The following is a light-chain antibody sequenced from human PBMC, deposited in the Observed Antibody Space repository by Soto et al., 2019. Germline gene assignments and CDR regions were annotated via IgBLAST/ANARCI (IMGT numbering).Light chain of an antibody. Sequence: DIQLTQSPSSLSASVGDRVTITCRASETIARYLNWYQQKPGKAPNLLIYAASTLKSGFPSRFSGTGSGTDFTLTISRLQPEDFATYYCQQTYNPPRTFVQGTKVESK. CDR1: ETIARY. V-gene: IGKV1-39*01. CDR2: AAS. J-gene: IGKJ1*01. CDR3: QQTYNPPRT.